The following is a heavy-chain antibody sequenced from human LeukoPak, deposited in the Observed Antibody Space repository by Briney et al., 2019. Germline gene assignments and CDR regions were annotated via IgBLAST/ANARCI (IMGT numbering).Heavy chain of an antibody. Sequence: SETLSLTCTLSSGSFSSYYWICIRQPPGKALEWIEHKYTSGSTNYNPSLERRVTKPVEKCQKHFSLKQNYATTADTAVYYWAGSGSYYYARDYYYYYYYMDVWGKGTTVTVSS. CDR3: AGSGSYYYARDYYYYYYYMDV. V-gene: IGHV4-4*09. D-gene: IGHD3-10*01. CDR2: KYTSGST. CDR1: SGSFSSYY. J-gene: IGHJ6*03.